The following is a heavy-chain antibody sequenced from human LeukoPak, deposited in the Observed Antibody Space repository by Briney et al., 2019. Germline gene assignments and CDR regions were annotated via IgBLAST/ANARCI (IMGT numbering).Heavy chain of an antibody. J-gene: IGHJ4*02. Sequence: SQTLSLTCAISGDSVSSNSAAWNWIRQSPSRGLEWLGRTYYRSKWYSYYAPSVKSRITINPDTSKNQFSLQLKSVTPEDTAVYFCSRMVGPGSDYWGQGNLGTGSS. CDR2: TYYRSKWYS. D-gene: IGHD3-10*01. V-gene: IGHV6-1*01. CDR1: GDSVSSNSAA. CDR3: SRMVGPGSDY.